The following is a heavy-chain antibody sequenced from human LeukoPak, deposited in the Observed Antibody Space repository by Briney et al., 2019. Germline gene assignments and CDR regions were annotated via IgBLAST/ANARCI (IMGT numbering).Heavy chain of an antibody. Sequence: SETLSLTCTVSGGSISSYYWSWIRQPPGKGLEWIGYIYYSGSTNYNPSLKSRVTISVDTSKNQFSLNLSSVTAADTAVYYCARDREVRGVIDDNWFDPWGQGTLVTVSS. CDR2: IYYSGST. J-gene: IGHJ5*02. V-gene: IGHV4-59*01. D-gene: IGHD3-10*01. CDR3: ARDREVRGVIDDNWFDP. CDR1: GGSISSYY.